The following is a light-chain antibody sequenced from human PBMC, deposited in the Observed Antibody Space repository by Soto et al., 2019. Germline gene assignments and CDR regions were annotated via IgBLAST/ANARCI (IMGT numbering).Light chain of an antibody. CDR2: RTD. J-gene: IGLJ2*01. Sequence: QSVLTQPPSASGTPGQRVTISCSGSNSNIGINYVSWYQHLPGTAPKLLIYRTDQWPSGVPGRFSGSKSGTSASLAISGLRSEDEADYFCAAWDDSLTGVVFGGGTKLTVL. V-gene: IGLV1-47*01. CDR1: NSNIGINY. CDR3: AAWDDSLTGVV.